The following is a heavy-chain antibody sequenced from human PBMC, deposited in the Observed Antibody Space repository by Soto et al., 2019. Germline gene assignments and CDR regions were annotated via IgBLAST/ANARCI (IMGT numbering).Heavy chain of an antibody. Sequence: EVQLLESGGGLVQPGGSLRLSCAASGFTFSSYAMSWVRQAPGKGLEWVSATGGSGGSTYYADSVKGRFTISRDNSKNTLYLQMNSLRAEYTAVYYCAKENGYSSSWFEFDYWGQGTRVTVSS. J-gene: IGHJ4*02. CDR3: AKENGYSSSWFEFDY. CDR2: TGGSGGST. CDR1: GFTFSSYA. V-gene: IGHV3-23*01. D-gene: IGHD6-13*01.